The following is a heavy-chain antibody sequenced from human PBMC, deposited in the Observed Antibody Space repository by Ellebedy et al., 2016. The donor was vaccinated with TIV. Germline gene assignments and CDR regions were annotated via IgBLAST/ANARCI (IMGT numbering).Heavy chain of an antibody. J-gene: IGHJ4*02. CDR3: ARGVLSGY. CDR1: GFTFSIYA. D-gene: IGHD2/OR15-2a*01. V-gene: IGHV3-23*01. CDR2: ISGSGDRT. Sequence: PGGSLRLSCAASGFTFSIYAMSWVRQAPGKGLEWVSLISGSGDRTYYADSVKGRFTISRDNSKNTVYLQMNSLRAEDTAVYYCARGVLSGYWGQGTLVTVPS.